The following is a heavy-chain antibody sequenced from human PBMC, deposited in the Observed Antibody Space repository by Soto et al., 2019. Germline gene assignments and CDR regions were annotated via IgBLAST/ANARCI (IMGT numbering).Heavy chain of an antibody. Sequence: QVQLQQWGAGLLKPSETLSLTCAVYGGSFSGYYWSWIRQPPGKGLEWIGEINHSGSTNYNPSLKSRVTISVDTSKNQFSLKLSSVNAADTAVYYCARYSRVGRGAARSYYYYGMDVWGQGTTVTVSS. J-gene: IGHJ6*02. D-gene: IGHD6-6*01. V-gene: IGHV4-34*01. CDR3: ARYSRVGRGAARSYYYYGMDV. CDR1: GGSFSGYY. CDR2: INHSGST.